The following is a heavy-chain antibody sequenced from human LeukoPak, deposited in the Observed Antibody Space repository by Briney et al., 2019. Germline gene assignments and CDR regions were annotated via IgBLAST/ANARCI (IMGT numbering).Heavy chain of an antibody. D-gene: IGHD4-17*01. J-gene: IGHJ4*02. V-gene: IGHV1-2*02. CDR1: GFTFSSYG. CDR3: ARTYGEFDY. Sequence: GGSLRLSCAASGFTFSSYGMHWVRQAPGKGLEWMGWINPNSGGTNYAQKFQGRVTMTRDTSISTAYMELSRLRSDDTAVYYCARTYGEFDYWGQGTLVTVSS. CDR2: INPNSGGT.